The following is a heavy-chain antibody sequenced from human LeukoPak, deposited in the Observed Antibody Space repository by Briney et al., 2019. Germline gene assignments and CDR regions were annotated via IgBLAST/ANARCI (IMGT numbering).Heavy chain of an antibody. J-gene: IGHJ6*02. V-gene: IGHV3-7*05. Sequence: GGSLRLSCAASGFIFNTYWMSWVRQAPGKGLEWVASIKHDGSEQYYVDSVKGRLTISRDNARNSLNLQMDSLRAEDTVVYYCARGHYGLEVWGQGTTVTVSS. CDR2: IKHDGSEQ. CDR3: ARGHYGLEV. CDR1: GFIFNTYW.